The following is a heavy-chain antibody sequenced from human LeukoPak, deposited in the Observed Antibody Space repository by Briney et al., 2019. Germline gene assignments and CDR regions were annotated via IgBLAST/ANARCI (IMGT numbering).Heavy chain of an antibody. CDR3: ATNALLVPSTFDS. V-gene: IGHV4-59*12. Sequence: SETLSLTCSVSSVSLSYSYWSWIRQSPGKAMEWIGYVPDRGGASYNPSLKGRATIPPDTSKNQFSLKLNSVTAADTAVYYCATNALLVPSTFDSWGRGTLVTVSS. CDR2: VPDRGGA. D-gene: IGHD6-6*01. J-gene: IGHJ4*02. CDR1: SVSLSYSY.